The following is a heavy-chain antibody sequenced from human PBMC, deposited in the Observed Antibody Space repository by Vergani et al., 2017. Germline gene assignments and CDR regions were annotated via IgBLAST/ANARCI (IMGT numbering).Heavy chain of an antibody. CDR3: ARAHGYCSSTSCSYYFDY. CDR2: IYYSGST. CDR1: GGSFSGYY. V-gene: IGHV4-34*01. D-gene: IGHD2-2*01. Sequence: QVQLQQWGAGLLKPSETLSLTCAVYGGSFSGYYWSWIRQPPGKGLEWIGYIYYSGSTYYNPSLKSRITISLDPSKSQFSLNLSSVTAADTAVYYCARAHGYCSSTSCSYYFDYWGQGTLVTVSS. J-gene: IGHJ4*02.